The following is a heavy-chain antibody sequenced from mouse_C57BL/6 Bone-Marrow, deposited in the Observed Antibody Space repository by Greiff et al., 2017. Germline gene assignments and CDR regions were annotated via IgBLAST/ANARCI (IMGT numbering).Heavy chain of an antibody. CDR3: ARGITTVEAWFAY. J-gene: IGHJ3*01. CDR1: GFTFSDYG. Sequence: EVKLVESGGGLVKPGGSLKLSCAASGFTFSDYGMHWVRQAPEKGLEWVAYISSGSSTIYYAETVKGRFTFSRDNAKNTLVLQMTSLRSEAKAMYYCARGITTVEAWFAYWGQGTLVTVSA. CDR2: ISSGSSTI. V-gene: IGHV5-17*01. D-gene: IGHD1-1*01.